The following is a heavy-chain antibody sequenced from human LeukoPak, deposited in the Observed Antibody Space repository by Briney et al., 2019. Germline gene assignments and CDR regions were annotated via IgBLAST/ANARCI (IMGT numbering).Heavy chain of an antibody. J-gene: IGHJ4*02. CDR2: IIPIFGTA. D-gene: IGHD3-22*01. Sequence: SVKVSCKASGGTFSSYAISWVRQAPGQGLEWMGRIIPIFGTANYAQKFQGRVTITTDESKRTAYMELSNLRSEDTAVYYCARTYYYDSSGYLTTSYYFDYWGQGTLVTVSS. CDR3: ARTYYYDSSGYLTTSYYFDY. V-gene: IGHV1-69*05. CDR1: GGTFSSYA.